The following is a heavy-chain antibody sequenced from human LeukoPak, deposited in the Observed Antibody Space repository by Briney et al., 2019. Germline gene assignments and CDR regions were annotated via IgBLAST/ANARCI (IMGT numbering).Heavy chain of an antibody. Sequence: ASVKVSCKASGYTFTIYYMHWVRQAPGQGLEWMGIINPSGGTTIYAQKFQGRVTLTRDTSTSTVYMELSSLTSEDTAVYYCARLMYGGHESDYWGQGTLVTVSS. D-gene: IGHD5-12*01. CDR2: INPSGGTT. CDR3: ARLMYGGHESDY. CDR1: GYTFTIYY. J-gene: IGHJ4*02. V-gene: IGHV1-46*01.